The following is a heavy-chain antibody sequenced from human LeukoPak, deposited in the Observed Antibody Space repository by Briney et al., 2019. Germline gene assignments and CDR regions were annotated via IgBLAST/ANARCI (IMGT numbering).Heavy chain of an antibody. CDR2: IKPDEGEK. CDR1: RFTFSNYW. CDR3: ARGGSDY. J-gene: IGHJ4*02. Sequence: GGSLRLSCAASRFTFSNYWMSWVRQAPGKGLEWVANIKPDEGEKYYVDSVKGRFTISRDNAKNSLYLQMNSLRAEDTAVYYCARGGSDYWGQGTLVTVSS. V-gene: IGHV3-7*01.